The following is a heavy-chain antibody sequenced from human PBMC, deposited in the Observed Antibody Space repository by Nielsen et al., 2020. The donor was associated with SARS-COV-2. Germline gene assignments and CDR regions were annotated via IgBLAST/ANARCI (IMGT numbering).Heavy chain of an antibody. V-gene: IGHV1-46*01. CDR3: ARDRSLYYYGSESYYPGYYYGMDV. CDR2: INPSGGST. J-gene: IGHJ6*02. Sequence: ASVKVSCKASGYTFTSYYMHWVRQAPGQGLEWMGIINPSGGSTSYAQKFQGRVTMTRDTSTSTVYMELSSLRSEDTAVYYCARDRSLYYYGSESYYPGYYYGMDVWGQGTTVTVSS. CDR1: GYTFTSYY. D-gene: IGHD3-10*01.